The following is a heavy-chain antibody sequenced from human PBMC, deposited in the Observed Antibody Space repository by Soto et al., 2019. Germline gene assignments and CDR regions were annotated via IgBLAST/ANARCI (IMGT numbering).Heavy chain of an antibody. CDR2: IIPIFGTE. CDR1: GGTFSSYA. Sequence: QVQLVQSEAEVKKPGSSVKISCKASGGTFSSYAISWMRQAPGQGLEWMGGIIPIFGTENYAQKFQGRVTITADESRSTADMELSSLSTEDTAAYYCARTGDYDSSGYYSPPISWGQGNLVTVAS. D-gene: IGHD3-22*01. CDR3: ARTGDYDSSGYYSPPIS. J-gene: IGHJ4*02. V-gene: IGHV1-69*01.